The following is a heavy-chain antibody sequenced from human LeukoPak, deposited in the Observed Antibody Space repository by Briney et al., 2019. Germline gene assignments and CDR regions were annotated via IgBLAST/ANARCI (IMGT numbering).Heavy chain of an antibody. Sequence: GGSLRLSCAASGFTVSSNYMSWVRQPPGKGLEWVSFIHTDGRTYYSDSVKGRFTISRDNSRTPLYLQMNRLKAEDKVVYYCARHVTPSVYYWGQGTLVTVSS. CDR3: ARHVTPSVYY. CDR2: IHTDGRT. CDR1: GFTVSSNY. V-gene: IGHV3-66*04. D-gene: IGHD2-8*01. J-gene: IGHJ4*02.